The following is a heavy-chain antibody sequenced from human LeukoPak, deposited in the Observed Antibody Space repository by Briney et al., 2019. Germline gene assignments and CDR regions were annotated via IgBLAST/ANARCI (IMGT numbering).Heavy chain of an antibody. CDR1: GFTFGEYA. Sequence: PGRSLRLSCTASGFTFGEYAMSWVRQAPGKGLEWIGFIRSKANGGTTEYAASLKGTFTISRDDSKSIAYLQMNSLKTEDTAVYYCARAYDWSGYYQAYWGQGTLVTVSS. V-gene: IGHV3-49*04. CDR2: IRSKANGGTT. J-gene: IGHJ4*02. CDR3: ARAYDWSGYYQAY. D-gene: IGHD3-22*01.